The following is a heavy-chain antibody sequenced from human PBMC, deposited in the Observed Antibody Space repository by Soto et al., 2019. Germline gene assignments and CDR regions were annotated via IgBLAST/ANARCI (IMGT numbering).Heavy chain of an antibody. CDR2: XXXDXXXQ. J-gene: IGHJ4*02. CDR3: AKAGSGWYIDY. Sequence: GXXRLSCAASVFTFSSYGMHWVRQAPGKGXXXXXXXXXDXXXQYXXQSXXXXXXXSXXTYXXXLYLKMNSLTAEDTAVYYCAKAGSGWYIDYWGQGTLVTVSS. CDR1: VFTFSSYG. D-gene: IGHD6-19*01. V-gene: IGHV3-30*18.